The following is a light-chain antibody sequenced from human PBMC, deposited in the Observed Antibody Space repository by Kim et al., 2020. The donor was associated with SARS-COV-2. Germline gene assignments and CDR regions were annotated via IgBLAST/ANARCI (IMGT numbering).Light chain of an antibody. Sequence: DIQMTQSPSTLSAYVGDRVTITCRASQSISIWLAWYQQKPGKAPRLLIYKASTLGGGVPSRFSGSGSGTEFTLTITSLQPDDFATYYCLQYNSYPLTFGGGTQVDIK. CDR3: LQYNSYPLT. J-gene: IGKJ4*01. CDR2: KAS. CDR1: QSISIW. V-gene: IGKV1-5*03.